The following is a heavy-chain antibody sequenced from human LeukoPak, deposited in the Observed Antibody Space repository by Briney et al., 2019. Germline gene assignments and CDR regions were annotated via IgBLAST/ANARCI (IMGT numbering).Heavy chain of an antibody. CDR3: ARRAVVPAAKVNYYYYMDA. J-gene: IGHJ6*03. CDR2: ISAYNGNT. V-gene: IGHV1-18*01. D-gene: IGHD2-2*01. Sequence: ASVTVSCKASGYTFTSYGISWVRQAPGQGLEWVGWISAYNGNTNYAHNLQGRVTMTTDTSTSTAYMELRSLRSDDTAVYYWARRAVVPAAKVNYYYYMDAWGKGTTVTVSS. CDR1: GYTFTSYG.